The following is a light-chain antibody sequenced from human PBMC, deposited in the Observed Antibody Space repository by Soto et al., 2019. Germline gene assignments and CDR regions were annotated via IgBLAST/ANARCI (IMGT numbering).Light chain of an antibody. CDR1: QSVSSN. V-gene: IGKV3-15*01. CDR3: QQYNNWPPT. J-gene: IGKJ1*01. Sequence: EIVMTQSPATLPVSPGERATLSCRASQSVSSNLAWYQQKPGQAPRLLIYGASTRATVIPAGFSGSGSGTEFTLTISSLQSEDFAVYYCQQYNNWPPTFGQGTKVDIK. CDR2: GAS.